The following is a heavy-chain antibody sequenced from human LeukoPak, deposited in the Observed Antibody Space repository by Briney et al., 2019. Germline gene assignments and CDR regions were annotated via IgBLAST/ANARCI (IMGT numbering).Heavy chain of an antibody. Sequence: GASVKVSCKASGGTFSSYAISWVRQAPGQGLEWMGRIIPIIGTANYAQKFQGRVTITTDESTSTAYMQLSSLRSEDTAVYYCARDRLYCSGGSCYEFDYWGQGTLVTVSS. CDR2: IIPIIGTA. D-gene: IGHD2-15*01. J-gene: IGHJ4*02. CDR1: GGTFSSYA. V-gene: IGHV1-69*05. CDR3: ARDRLYCSGGSCYEFDY.